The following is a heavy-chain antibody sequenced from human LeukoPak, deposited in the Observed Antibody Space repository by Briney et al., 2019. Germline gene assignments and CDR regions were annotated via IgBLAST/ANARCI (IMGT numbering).Heavy chain of an antibody. D-gene: IGHD3-3*01. J-gene: IGHJ4*02. Sequence: SGPTLVNPTQTLTLTCTFSGFSLSTSGVSVGWLRQPPGKALEWLALIYWDDDKRYSPSLKSRFTITRDTSRNQVVLTMTNMDPVDTATYYCAHRVSFGVVTPFDYWGQGTLVTVSS. CDR1: GFSLSTSGVS. CDR3: AHRVSFGVVTPFDY. CDR2: IYWDDDK. V-gene: IGHV2-5*02.